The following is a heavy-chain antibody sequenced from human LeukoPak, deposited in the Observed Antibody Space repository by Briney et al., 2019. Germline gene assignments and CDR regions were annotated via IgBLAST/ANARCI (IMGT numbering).Heavy chain of an antibody. CDR1: GGTFSSYA. CDR3: ARTRGYSGYDLKAYFDY. CDR2: IIPIFGTA. Sequence: SVKVSCKASGGTFSSYAISWVRQAPGQGLEWMGGIIPIFGTANYAQKFQGRVTITADESTSTAYMELSSLRSEDTAVYYCARTRGYSGYDLKAYFDYWGQGTLVTVSS. V-gene: IGHV1-69*13. D-gene: IGHD5-12*01. J-gene: IGHJ4*02.